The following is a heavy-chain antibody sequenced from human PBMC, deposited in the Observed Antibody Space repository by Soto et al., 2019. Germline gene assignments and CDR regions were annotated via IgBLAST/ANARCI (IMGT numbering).Heavy chain of an antibody. D-gene: IGHD3-10*01. CDR3: ARSEARFGVHDAFDI. V-gene: IGHV4-39*01. J-gene: IGHJ3*02. CDR1: GGSISSSSYY. Sequence: QLQLQESGPGLVKPSETLSLTCTVSGGSISSSSYYWGWIRQPPGKGLEWIGSIYYSGSTYYNPSLKSRVTISVDTSKNQFSLKLSSVTAADTAVYYCARSEARFGVHDAFDIWGQGTMVTVSS. CDR2: IYYSGST.